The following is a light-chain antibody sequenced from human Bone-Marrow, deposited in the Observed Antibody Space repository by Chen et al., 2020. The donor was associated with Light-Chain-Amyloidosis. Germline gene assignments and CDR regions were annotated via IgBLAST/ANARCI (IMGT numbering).Light chain of an antibody. V-gene: IGLV1-40*01. CDR2: GNT. J-gene: IGLJ2*01. CDR3: QAYDSSLSGSVV. CDR1: SSNIGAGYD. Sequence: QSVLTQPPSVSGDPGQRVPISCTGSSSNIGAGYDVHWYQQLPGTAPKLLIFGNTNRPSGGPDRCSASKSGTSASLAITGLQAEDEADYYCQAYDSSLSGSVVFGGGTKLTVL.